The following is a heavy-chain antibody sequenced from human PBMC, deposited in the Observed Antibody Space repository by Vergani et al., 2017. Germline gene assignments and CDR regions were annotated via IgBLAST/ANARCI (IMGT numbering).Heavy chain of an antibody. D-gene: IGHD6-19*01. V-gene: IGHV3-30*18. J-gene: IGHJ6*03. CDR3: AKDIVSGWSYYYYYYYMDV. Sequence: QVQLVESGRGVVQPGRSLRLSCAASGFTFSSYGMHWVRQAPGKGLEWVAVISYDGSNKYYADSVKGRFTISRDNSKNTLYLQMNSLRAEDTAVYYCAKDIVSGWSYYYYYYYMDVWGKGTTVTVSS. CDR2: ISYDGSNK. CDR1: GFTFSSYG.